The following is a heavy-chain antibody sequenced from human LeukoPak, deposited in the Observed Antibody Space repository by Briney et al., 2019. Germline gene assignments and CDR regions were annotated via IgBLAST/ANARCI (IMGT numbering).Heavy chain of an antibody. Sequence: VGSLRPSPAASGFTVSSNYMSWVRQAPGKGLGWFSVIYSGGSTYYADSVKGRFTISRHNSKNTLYLQMNSLRAEDTAVYYCARVKTSGWYHYWGQGTLVTVSS. CDR3: ARVKTSGWYHY. CDR1: GFTVSSNY. CDR2: IYSGGST. V-gene: IGHV3-53*04. D-gene: IGHD6-19*01. J-gene: IGHJ4*02.